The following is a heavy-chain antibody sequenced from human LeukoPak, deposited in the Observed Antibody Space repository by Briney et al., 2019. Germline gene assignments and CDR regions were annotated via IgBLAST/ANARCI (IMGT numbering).Heavy chain of an antibody. CDR3: ARGKGDFDS. D-gene: IGHD3-16*01. Sequence: SETLSLTCTVSGDSFTNYFRSWIRQSPGKGLEWIGSIYYTGSTNYNPSLQSRVTISLDTSKNHFSLNLNSVTAADTAVYYCARGKGDFDSWGQGTLVTVSS. CDR2: IYYTGST. J-gene: IGHJ4*02. V-gene: IGHV4-59*01. CDR1: GDSFTNYF.